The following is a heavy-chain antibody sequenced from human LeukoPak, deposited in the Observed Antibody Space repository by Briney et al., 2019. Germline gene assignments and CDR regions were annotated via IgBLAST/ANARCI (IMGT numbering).Heavy chain of an antibody. V-gene: IGHV4-61*02. CDR3: ATLLSSSYYFDY. CDR2: IYTSGST. Sequence: PSQTLSLTCTVSGGSISSGSYYWSWIRQPAGKGLEWIGRIYTSGSTNYNRSLNSRVTISLDTSKNHFSLKLSSVTAADTAVYFCATLLSSSYYFDYWGQGTLVTVSS. J-gene: IGHJ4*02. D-gene: IGHD3-10*02. CDR1: GGSISSGSYY.